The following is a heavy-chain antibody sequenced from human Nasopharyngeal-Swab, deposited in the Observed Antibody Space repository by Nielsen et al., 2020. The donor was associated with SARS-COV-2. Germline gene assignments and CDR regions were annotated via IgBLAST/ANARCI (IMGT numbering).Heavy chain of an antibody. V-gene: IGHV5-51*01. J-gene: IGHJ5*02. Sequence: GGSLRPSCKGSGYIFTSYWIGWVRQMHGKGLEWMVIIYPGDSDTRYSPSFQGQVTIPADKSISTAYLQWSSLKASDTAMYYCAILEYDFWSGSDNWFDPWGQGTLVTVSS. CDR1: GYIFTSYW. D-gene: IGHD3-3*01. CDR2: IYPGDSDT. CDR3: AILEYDFWSGSDNWFDP.